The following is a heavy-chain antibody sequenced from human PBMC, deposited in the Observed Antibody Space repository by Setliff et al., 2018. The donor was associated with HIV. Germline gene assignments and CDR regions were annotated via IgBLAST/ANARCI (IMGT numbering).Heavy chain of an antibody. Sequence: LRLSCAASGFTFSSYNMNWVRQAPGKGLEWLSYISYTSRTIYYADSVKGRFTISRDNDKNSLYLQMDSLRAEDTAVYYCARDGGMGVYHMDVWGKGTTVTVSS. CDR3: ARDGGMGVYHMDV. CDR2: ISYTSRTI. D-gene: IGHD2-8*02. CDR1: GFTFSSYN. V-gene: IGHV3-48*01. J-gene: IGHJ6*03.